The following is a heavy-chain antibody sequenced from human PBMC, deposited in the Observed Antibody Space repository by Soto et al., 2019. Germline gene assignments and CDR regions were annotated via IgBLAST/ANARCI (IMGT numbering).Heavy chain of an antibody. Sequence: GGSLRLSCAASGFTFSGSAMHWVRQASGKGLEWVGRIRSKANSYATAYAASVKGRFTISRDDSKNTAYLQMNSLKTEDTAVYYCTRIAYCGGDCQWEYAFDIWGQGTMVTVSS. CDR2: IRSKANSYAT. D-gene: IGHD2-21*02. CDR1: GFTFSGSA. V-gene: IGHV3-73*01. J-gene: IGHJ3*02. CDR3: TRIAYCGGDCQWEYAFDI.